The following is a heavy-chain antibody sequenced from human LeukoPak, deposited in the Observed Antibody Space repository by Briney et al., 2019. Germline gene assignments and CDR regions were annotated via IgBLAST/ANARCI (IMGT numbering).Heavy chain of an antibody. D-gene: IGHD5-18*01. V-gene: IGHV4-39*01. CDR2: IDYRGRT. CDR1: GDSISSSNFH. J-gene: IGHJ5*02. CDR3: VRRVNTYGGWFDR. Sequence: SETLSLTFSVSGDSISSSNFHWGWIRPSPGKGLEGIGTIDYRGRTFYNPSLNNRVTISADTSRNQLSLKLSSVTATDTAIYYCVRRVNTYGGWFDRWGQGALVTVSS.